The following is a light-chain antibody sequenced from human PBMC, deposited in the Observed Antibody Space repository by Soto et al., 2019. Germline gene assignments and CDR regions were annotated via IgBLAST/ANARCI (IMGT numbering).Light chain of an antibody. CDR3: QQYNKWHPYT. V-gene: IGKV3-15*01. CDR1: QSVSSN. Sequence: EIVMTQSPATLSVSPGERATLSCRASQSVSSNLAWYQQKPGQAPRLLIYGASTRATGIRARFSGSESGTEFTVTNSTLQSEDYAVYYCQQYNKWHPYTFGQGNKLEI. J-gene: IGKJ2*01. CDR2: GAS.